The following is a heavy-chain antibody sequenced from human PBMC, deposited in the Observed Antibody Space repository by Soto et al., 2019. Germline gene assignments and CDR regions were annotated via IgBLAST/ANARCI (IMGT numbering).Heavy chain of an antibody. CDR3: ARGSDYYDSSGYYHY. Sequence: ASVKVSCKASGYTFTSYGISWVRQAPGQGLEWMGWISAYNGKTNYSQKLSGRGTMTTDTYTSKDSMDLRSLRSDDTAVYYCARGSDYYDSSGYYHYWGQGTLVTVSS. CDR1: GYTFTSYG. CDR2: ISAYNGKT. V-gene: IGHV1-18*01. D-gene: IGHD3-22*01. J-gene: IGHJ4*02.